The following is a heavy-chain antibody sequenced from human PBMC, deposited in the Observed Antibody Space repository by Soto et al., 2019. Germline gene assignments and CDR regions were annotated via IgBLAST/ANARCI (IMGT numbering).Heavy chain of an antibody. Sequence: GGSLRLSCAASGFTFSSYSMNWVRQASGKGLEWVSSISSSSYIYYADSVKGRFTISRDNAKNSLYLQMNSLRAEDTAVYYCARIPGPYYYDSSGYKPDYWGQGTLVTVSS. CDR1: GFTFSSYS. D-gene: IGHD3-22*01. V-gene: IGHV3-21*01. CDR2: ISSSSYI. J-gene: IGHJ4*02. CDR3: ARIPGPYYYDSSGYKPDY.